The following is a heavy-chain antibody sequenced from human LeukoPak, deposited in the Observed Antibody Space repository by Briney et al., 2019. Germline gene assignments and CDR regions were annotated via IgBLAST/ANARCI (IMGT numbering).Heavy chain of an antibody. CDR3: ARGSDTAVTNWYFDL. CDR1: GYTFTSYY. CDR2: INPNSGGT. Sequence: ASVKVSCKASGYTFTSYYMHWVRQAPGQGLEWMGWINPNSGGTNYAQKFQGRVTMTRDTSISTAYMELSRLRSDDTAVYYCARGSDTAVTNWYFDLWGRGTLVTVSS. J-gene: IGHJ2*01. D-gene: IGHD4-17*01. V-gene: IGHV1-2*02.